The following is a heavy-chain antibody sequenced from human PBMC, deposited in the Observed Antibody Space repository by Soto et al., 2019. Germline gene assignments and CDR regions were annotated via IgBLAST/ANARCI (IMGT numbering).Heavy chain of an antibody. CDR2: VNPSGGHT. CDR3: ERGGHVVVVTAALDY. D-gene: IGHD2-21*02. V-gene: IGHV1-46*01. J-gene: IGHJ4*02. CDR1: GDTFTDYY. Sequence: QVQLMQSGAEVKKPGASVKVSCKASGDTFTDYYIHWVRQAPGQGLERMGTVNPSGGHTTYAQHFLGRVTMTRDTSTSTLYMELTSLTSDDTAIYYCERGGHVVVVTAALDYWGQGTLVTVSS.